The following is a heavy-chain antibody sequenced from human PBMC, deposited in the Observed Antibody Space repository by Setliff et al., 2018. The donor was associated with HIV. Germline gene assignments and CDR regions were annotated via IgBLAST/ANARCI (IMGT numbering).Heavy chain of an antibody. J-gene: IGHJ3*02. CDR2: INAANGNT. D-gene: IGHD3-22*01. CDR1: GYTFTKYG. Sequence: ASVKVSCKASGYTFTKYGMHWVRQAPGQRLEWMGWINAANGNTEYLQKFQGRVTITRDTSANTAYMELSSLRSEDTAVYYCASDRGDTMILVVTTGAFDIWGQGTMVTVSS. CDR3: ASDRGDTMILVVTTGAFDI. V-gene: IGHV1-3*01.